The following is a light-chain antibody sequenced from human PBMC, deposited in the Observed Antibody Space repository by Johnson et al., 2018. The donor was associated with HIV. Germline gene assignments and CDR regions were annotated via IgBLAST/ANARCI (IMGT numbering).Light chain of an antibody. V-gene: IGLV1-51*02. Sequence: QPVLTQPPSVSAAPGQKVTISCSGSRSNIGKNHVSWYQQFPGTAPKLLVYEDDKRPSDIPDRFSGSKSGTSATLGITGLQPGDEADYYCGTWDNSLRAGVFGTGTEVTVL. CDR3: GTWDNSLRAGV. J-gene: IGLJ1*01. CDR2: EDD. CDR1: RSNIGKNH.